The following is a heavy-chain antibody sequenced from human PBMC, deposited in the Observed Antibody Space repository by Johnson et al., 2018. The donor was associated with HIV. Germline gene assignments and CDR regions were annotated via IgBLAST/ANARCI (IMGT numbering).Heavy chain of an antibody. CDR2: ISGSGFDT. CDR1: GFTVSTNY. Sequence: QVQLVESGGGLVQPGGSLRLSCAASGFTVSTNYMNWIRQAPGKGLEWISYISGSGFDTFYADSVKGRFTTSRDNAKKSLYLQMSSLKAEDTAVYYCARAPYNWNAGLFGAFDMWGRGTKVTVSS. CDR3: ARAPYNWNAGLFGAFDM. J-gene: IGHJ3*02. D-gene: IGHD1-20*01. V-gene: IGHV3-11*04.